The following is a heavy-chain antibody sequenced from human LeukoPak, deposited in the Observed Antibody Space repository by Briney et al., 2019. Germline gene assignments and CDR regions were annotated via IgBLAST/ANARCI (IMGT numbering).Heavy chain of an antibody. CDR1: GLVFSSST. J-gene: IGHJ4*02. V-gene: IGHV3-23*01. CDR3: AGRPSGEGLAPLDY. D-gene: IGHD1-14*01. CDR2: ISGSGAAT. Sequence: GGSLRLSCAASGLVFSSSTMSWVRQAPGKGLECVSIISGSGAATYYTDSVTGRFTISRDNSKNTLFLQMNSLRAEDTAVYYCAGRPSGEGLAPLDYWGQGALVAVSS.